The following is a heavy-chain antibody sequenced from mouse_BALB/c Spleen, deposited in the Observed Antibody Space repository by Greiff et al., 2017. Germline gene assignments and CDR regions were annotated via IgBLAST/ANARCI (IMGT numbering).Heavy chain of an antibody. Sequence: QVQLQQSGAELARPGASVKLSCKASGYTFTSYWMQWVKQRPGQGLEWIGAIYPGDGDTRYTQKFKGKATLTADKSSSTAYMQLSSLASEDSAVYYCARWEIDGYFAYWGQGTLVTVSA. D-gene: IGHD2-3*01. J-gene: IGHJ3*01. CDR3: ARWEIDGYFAY. CDR2: IYPGDGDT. CDR1: GYTFTSYW. V-gene: IGHV1-87*01.